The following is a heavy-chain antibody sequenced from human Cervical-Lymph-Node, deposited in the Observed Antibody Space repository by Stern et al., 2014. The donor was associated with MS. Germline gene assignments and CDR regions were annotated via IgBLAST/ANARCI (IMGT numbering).Heavy chain of an antibody. CDR1: GFTFSSYS. D-gene: IGHD4-23*01. CDR3: ARGRGGNYRYYFDY. V-gene: IGHV3-21*01. Sequence: EVQLLESGGGLVKPGGSLRLSCAASGFTFSSYSMNWVRQAPGKGLEWVASISSGGSYIYYADSLKGRVTISSDKAKNTVYLHMNSLRAEDTAVYYCARGRGGNYRYYFDYWGQGTLVTVSS. CDR2: ISSGGSYI. J-gene: IGHJ4*02.